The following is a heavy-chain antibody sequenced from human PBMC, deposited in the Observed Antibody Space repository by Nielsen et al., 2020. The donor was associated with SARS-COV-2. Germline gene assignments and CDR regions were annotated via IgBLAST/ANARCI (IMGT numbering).Heavy chain of an antibody. Sequence: GESLKISCAASGFTFSSYAMTWVRQTPGKGLEWVSVIYSGGSTYYADSVKGRFTISRDKSKNTLYVLMNSLRAEDTAIYYCAKMSPPGIAVGTAEYFQHWGQGTLVTVSS. CDR3: AKMSPPGIAVGTAEYFQH. D-gene: IGHD6-19*01. V-gene: IGHV3-23*01. CDR2: IYSGGST. CDR1: GFTFSSYA. J-gene: IGHJ1*01.